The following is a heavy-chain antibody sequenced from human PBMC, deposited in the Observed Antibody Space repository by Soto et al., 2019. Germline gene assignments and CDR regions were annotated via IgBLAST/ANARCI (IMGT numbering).Heavy chain of an antibody. J-gene: IGHJ5*02. V-gene: IGHV1-69*06. Sequence: QVQLVQSGAEVKKPGSSVKVSCKASGGTFSSYAISWVRQAPGQGLEWMGGIIPIFGTANYAQKFQGRVTITADKTTSTAYMELSSLRSEDTAVYYCASSTNWNYWWKWFEPWCHGTLVTVSS. CDR2: IIPIFGTA. CDR3: ASSTNWNYWWKWFEP. CDR1: GGTFSSYA. D-gene: IGHD1-7*01.